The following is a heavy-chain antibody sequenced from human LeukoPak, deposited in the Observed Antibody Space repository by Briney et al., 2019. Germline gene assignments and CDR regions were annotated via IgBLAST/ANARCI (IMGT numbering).Heavy chain of an antibody. D-gene: IGHD3-10*01. CDR3: ARGVPNYYGSGSYFDF. CDR1: GYTFISFG. CDR2: ISGYSGNT. Sequence: ASVKVSCKASGYTFISFGITWVRQAPGQGLEWMGWISGYSGNTKSAQKLQGRVTMTTDTSTSPAYMELRSLRSDDTAVYFCARGVPNYYGSGSYFDFWGQGTLVTVSS. V-gene: IGHV1-18*01. J-gene: IGHJ4*02.